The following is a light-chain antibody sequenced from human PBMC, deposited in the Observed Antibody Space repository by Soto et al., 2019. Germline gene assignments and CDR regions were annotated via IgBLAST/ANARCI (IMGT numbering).Light chain of an antibody. CDR1: QSVLYSSNNKNY. J-gene: IGKJ1*01. CDR2: WAS. Sequence: DIVMTQSPDSLAVSLGERATINCKSSQSVLYSSNNKNYLAWYQQKPGQPPKLLIYWASTRESGVPDRFSGSGSXTDFTLTISSLQAEDVAVYYCQQYYRPWTXG. V-gene: IGKV4-1*01. CDR3: QQYYRPWT.